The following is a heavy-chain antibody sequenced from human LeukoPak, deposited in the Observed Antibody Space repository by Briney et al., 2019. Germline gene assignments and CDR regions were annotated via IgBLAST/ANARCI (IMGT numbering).Heavy chain of an antibody. CDR2: IAYDGNYK. J-gene: IGHJ3*02. V-gene: IGHV3-30*02. D-gene: IGHD3-16*01. Sequence: GGSLRLSCAASGFTFRSYGMHWVRQAPGKGLEWVAIIAYDGNYKHYADSVKGRFTMSRDNPKSTLSLQMNSLRPDDTAVYYCAKDLGSGLPPDGFDIWGQGTLVTVSS. CDR3: AKDLGSGLPPDGFDI. CDR1: GFTFRSYG.